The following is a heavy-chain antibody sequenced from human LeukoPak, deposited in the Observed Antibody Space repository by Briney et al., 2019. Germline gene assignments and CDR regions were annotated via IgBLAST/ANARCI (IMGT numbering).Heavy chain of an antibody. CDR1: GGSFSGYY. D-gene: IGHD3-10*01. J-gene: IGHJ5*02. Sequence: PSETLSHTCAVYGGSFSGYYWSWIRQPPGKGLEWIGEINHSGSTNYNPSLKSRVTISVDTSKNQFSLKLSSVTAADTAVYYCARGVIITSWFDPWGQGTLVTVSS. CDR2: INHSGST. CDR3: ARGVIITSWFDP. V-gene: IGHV4-34*01.